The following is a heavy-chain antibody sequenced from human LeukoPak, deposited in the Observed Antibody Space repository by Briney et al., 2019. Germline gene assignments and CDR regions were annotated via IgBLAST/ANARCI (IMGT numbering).Heavy chain of an antibody. D-gene: IGHD6-13*01. V-gene: IGHV3-53*01. CDR2: IYSGGST. Sequence: GGSLRLSCAASGFTVSSNYMSWVRQAPGKGLEWVSVIYSGGSTYYADSVKGRFTISRDNSKNTLYLQMNSLRAEDTAVYYCARGYSSRPYYFDYWGQGTLVTVSS. J-gene: IGHJ4*02. CDR3: ARGYSSRPYYFDY. CDR1: GFTVSSNY.